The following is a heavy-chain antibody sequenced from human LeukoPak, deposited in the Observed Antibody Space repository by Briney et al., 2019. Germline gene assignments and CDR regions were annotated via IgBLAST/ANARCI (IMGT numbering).Heavy chain of an antibody. J-gene: IGHJ4*02. Sequence: SETLSLTCAVSGASISSGGYSWNWIRLPPGKGLEWIANIYHSGNTYYNPSFRSRVTISVDTSKNQFSLMLSSVTAADTALYYCARKKDYGDYVDYRGQGTLVTVSS. D-gene: IGHD4-17*01. CDR2: IYHSGNT. CDR1: GASISSGGYS. CDR3: ARKKDYGDYVDY. V-gene: IGHV4-30-2*01.